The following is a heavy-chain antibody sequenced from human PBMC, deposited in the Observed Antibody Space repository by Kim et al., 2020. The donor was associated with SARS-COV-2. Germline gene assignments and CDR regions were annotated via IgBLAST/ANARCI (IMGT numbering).Heavy chain of an antibody. V-gene: IGHV2-5*01. J-gene: IGHJ5*02. CDR2: K. Sequence: KRYRPSLKSRLTSTKDTSKNQVVLTMTNMDPVDTATYYCAHSQFLWWFDPWGQGTLVTVSS. D-gene: IGHD3-10*01. CDR3: AHSQFLWWFDP.